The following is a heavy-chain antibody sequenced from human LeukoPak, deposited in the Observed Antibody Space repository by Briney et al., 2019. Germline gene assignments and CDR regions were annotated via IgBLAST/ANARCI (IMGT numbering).Heavy chain of an antibody. D-gene: IGHD3-10*01. CDR3: ARGGFNMVRGVIIPSNSYYYYMDI. V-gene: IGHV3-21*01. CDR1: GFTFSAYS. CDR2: ITTGVFV. J-gene: IGHJ6*03. Sequence: GGSLRLSCAVSGFTFSAYSMNWFRKAPGKGLNWVWSITTGVFVYFADSLKGRFTISRDNAKSSLYLQMNSLRAEDTAVYYCARGGFNMVRGVIIPSNSYYYYMDIWGKGTTVTVSS.